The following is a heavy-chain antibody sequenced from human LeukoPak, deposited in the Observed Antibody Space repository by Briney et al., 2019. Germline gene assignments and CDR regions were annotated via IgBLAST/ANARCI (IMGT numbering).Heavy chain of an antibody. CDR2: ISSSSSYI. Sequence: GGSLRLSCAATGFTFSSYSMNWVRQAPGKGLEWVSSISSSSSYIFYADSVKGRFTISRDNAKNSLYLQVNSLRAEDTAIYYCARDLVGSIIMDVWGKGTTVTVSS. J-gene: IGHJ6*03. CDR3: ARDLVGSIIMDV. D-gene: IGHD2-2*01. V-gene: IGHV3-21*01. CDR1: GFTFSSYS.